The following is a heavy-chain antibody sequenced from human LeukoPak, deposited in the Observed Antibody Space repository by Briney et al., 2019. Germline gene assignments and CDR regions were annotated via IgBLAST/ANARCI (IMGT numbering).Heavy chain of an antibody. CDR2: INPNSGGT. D-gene: IGHD6-19*01. Sequence: GASVKVSCKASGHTFTGYYMHWVRQAPGQGLEWMGWINPNSGGTNYAQKFQGRVTMTRDTSISTAYMELSRLRSDDTAVYYCARMGYSSGYNWFDPWGQGTLVTVSS. CDR3: ARMGYSSGYNWFDP. CDR1: GHTFTGYY. J-gene: IGHJ5*02. V-gene: IGHV1-2*02.